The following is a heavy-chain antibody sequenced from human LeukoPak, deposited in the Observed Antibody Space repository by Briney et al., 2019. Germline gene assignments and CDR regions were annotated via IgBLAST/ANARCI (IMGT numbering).Heavy chain of an antibody. D-gene: IGHD2-8*01. V-gene: IGHV3-30*03. CDR1: GFTFSDYN. J-gene: IGHJ5*02. CDR2: ISYDGSNK. CDR3: ARGLMVYSINHWFDP. Sequence: GGSLRLSCAASGFTFSDYNMRWIRQAPGKGLEWVAVISYDGSNKFYADSVKGRFIISRDSSKNTLYLQMNSLRREDTAVYYCARGLMVYSINHWFDPWGQGTQVTVSS.